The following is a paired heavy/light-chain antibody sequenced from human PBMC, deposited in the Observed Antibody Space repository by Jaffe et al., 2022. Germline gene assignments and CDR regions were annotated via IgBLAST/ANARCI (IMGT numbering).Light chain of an antibody. CDR1: EIINNAY. Sequence: VLTQSPGTLSLSPGEGATLSCRASEIINNAYMAWYQQKPGQAPRLLIFGASNRATGTPDRFSGRGSGTDFTLTISRLEPEDFAVYYCQQCRNTPFTFGGGTKVEIK. CDR3: QQCRNTPFT. CDR2: GAS. J-gene: IGKJ4*01. V-gene: IGKV3-20*01.
Heavy chain of an antibody. Sequence: EVQLVESGGGLVKPGGSLRLSCAASGFIFSKYSMTWVRQVPGKGLEWVSSISDNSNYMYYTDSVEGRFTISRDNAKNSLFLQMNSLRADDTAIYYCARGGHGIFYDPFDIWGQGKMVTVS. J-gene: IGHJ3*02. CDR2: ISDNSNYM. V-gene: IGHV3-21*01. CDR3: ARGGHGIFYDPFDI. CDR1: GFIFSKYS.